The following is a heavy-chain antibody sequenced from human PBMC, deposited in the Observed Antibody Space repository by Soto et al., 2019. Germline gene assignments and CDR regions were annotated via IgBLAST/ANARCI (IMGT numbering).Heavy chain of an antibody. J-gene: IGHJ4*02. V-gene: IGHV1-8*01. CDR2: MNPNSGNT. Sequence: GTSVKVSVKASGYTFSNYDINWVLQATGQGLEWMGWMNPNSGNTGYAENFQGRVTMTRSTSISTAYMELSTLTSEDTAVYYCARGAGARGFASWGQGTLVTVSS. CDR3: ARGAGARGFAS. CDR1: GYTFSNYD.